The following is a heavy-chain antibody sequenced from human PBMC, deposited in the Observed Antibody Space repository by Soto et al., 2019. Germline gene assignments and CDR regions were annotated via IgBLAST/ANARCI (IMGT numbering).Heavy chain of an antibody. Sequence: HVQLQESGPGLVKPSQTLSLTCTVSGGAISSGDYYWSWIRQPPGTGLEWVGYNYYSGSTYYNPSLKSRVTISVDTSKNQFSLKLSSVTAADTAVYYCARALGPVNYYYYGMDVWGQGTTVTVSS. V-gene: IGHV4-30-4*01. CDR1: GGAISSGDYY. CDR2: NYYSGST. CDR3: ARALGPVNYYYYGMDV. J-gene: IGHJ6*02.